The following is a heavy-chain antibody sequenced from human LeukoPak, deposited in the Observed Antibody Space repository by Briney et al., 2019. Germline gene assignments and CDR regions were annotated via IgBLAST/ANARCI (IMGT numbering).Heavy chain of an antibody. CDR2: IYPGNSDT. J-gene: IGHJ4*02. CDR3: VRWSGSYGGFYFDY. D-gene: IGHD1-26*01. V-gene: IGHV5-51*01. CDR1: GYRFTNYW. Sequence: GESLKISCKGSGYRFTNYWIGWVRQMPGKGLEWMAFIYPGNSDTRYSPSFRGQVTISADKSVISAYLQWSSLKASDTAMYYCVRWSGSYGGFYFDYWGQGNMVTVSS.